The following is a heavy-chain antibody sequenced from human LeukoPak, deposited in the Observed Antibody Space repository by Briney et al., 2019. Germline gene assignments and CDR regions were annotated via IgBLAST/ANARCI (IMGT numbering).Heavy chain of an antibody. J-gene: IGHJ4*02. CDR3: ARATTVSSFDY. CDR2: IYYNGNT. Sequence: SETLSLTCTVSGGSISSSSYYWGWIRQPPGRGLEWIGSIYYNGNTYYNPSLKSRATISVDKSKNQFSLKLSSVTAADTAVYYCARATTVSSFDYWGQGTLVTVSS. V-gene: IGHV4-39*07. CDR1: GGSISSSSYY. D-gene: IGHD4-17*01.